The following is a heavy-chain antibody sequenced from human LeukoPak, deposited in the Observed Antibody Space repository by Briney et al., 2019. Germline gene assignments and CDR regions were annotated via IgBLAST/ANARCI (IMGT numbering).Heavy chain of an antibody. D-gene: IGHD3-3*01. CDR2: IYYSGST. J-gene: IGHJ4*02. CDR3: ARQGITIFGVVIIGYFDY. CDR1: GGSISSSSYY. V-gene: IGHV4-39*01. Sequence: SETLSLTCTVSGGSISSSSYYWGWIRQPPGKGLEWIGSIYYSGSTYYNPSLKSRVTISVDTSKNQSSLKLSSVTAADTAVYYCARQGITIFGVVIIGYFDYWGQGTLVTVSS.